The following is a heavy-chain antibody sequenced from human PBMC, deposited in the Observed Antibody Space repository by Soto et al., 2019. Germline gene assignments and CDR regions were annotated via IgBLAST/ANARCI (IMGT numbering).Heavy chain of an antibody. CDR2: ISYDGSNK. CDR3: AKDEFNYYDSSGWKGPLDY. CDR1: GFTFSSYG. Sequence: QVQLVESGGGVVQPGRSLRLSCAASGFTFSSYGMHWVRQAPGKGLEWVAVISYDGSNKYYADSVKGRFTISRDNSKNTLYLQMNSLRAEDTAVYYCAKDEFNYYDSSGWKGPLDYWGQGTLVTVSS. J-gene: IGHJ4*02. D-gene: IGHD3-22*01. V-gene: IGHV3-30*18.